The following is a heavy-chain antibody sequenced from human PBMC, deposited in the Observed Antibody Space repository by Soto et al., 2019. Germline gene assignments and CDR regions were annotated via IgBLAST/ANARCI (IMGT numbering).Heavy chain of an antibody. CDR1: GYIFTSYW. D-gene: IGHD3-22*01. V-gene: IGHV5-10-1*01. J-gene: IGHJ6*02. CDR2: IDPSDSYT. Sequence: PGESLKISCKGSGYIFTSYWISWVRQMPGKGLEWMGRIDPSDSYTNYSPSFQGHVTISADKSISTAYLQWSSPKASDTAMYYCARSYYYDSSGYYYDGYYYYGMDVWGQGTTVTVSS. CDR3: ARSYYYDSSGYYYDGYYYYGMDV.